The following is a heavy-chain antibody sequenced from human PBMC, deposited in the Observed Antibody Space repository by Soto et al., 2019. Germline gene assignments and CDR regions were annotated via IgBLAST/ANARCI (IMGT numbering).Heavy chain of an antibody. Sequence: QVQLVQSGAEVKKPGSSVKVSCKASGGTFSSYAISWVRQAPGQWLEWMGGIIQISDTTNYAQKFQGRVTITADESTSTAYMELSSLRSEDTAVYYCARSQGSSTSLEIYYYYYYGMDVWGQGTTVTVSS. CDR3: ARSQGSSTSLEIYYYYYYGMDV. D-gene: IGHD2-2*01. CDR1: GGTFSSYA. J-gene: IGHJ6*02. CDR2: IIQISDTT. V-gene: IGHV1-69*01.